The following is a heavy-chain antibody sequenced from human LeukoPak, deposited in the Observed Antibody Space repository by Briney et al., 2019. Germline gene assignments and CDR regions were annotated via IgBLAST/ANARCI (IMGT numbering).Heavy chain of an antibody. CDR2: IYNSGDT. D-gene: IGHD6-25*01. CDR1: GASLTRHF. J-gene: IGHJ4*01. V-gene: IGHV4-59*08. Sequence: PSETLSLTCTVSGASLTRHFWGCIRQPPGRGLYWIGYIYNSGDTNYNPCLKSRVTMSVDTSKNQFSLKLSSVTAADTAVYYCARHAAWYFDNWGQGTLVTVSS. CDR3: ARHAAWYFDN.